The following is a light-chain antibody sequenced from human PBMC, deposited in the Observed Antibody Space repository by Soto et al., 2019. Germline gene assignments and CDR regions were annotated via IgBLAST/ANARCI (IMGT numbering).Light chain of an antibody. CDR2: GAS. V-gene: IGKV3-20*01. CDR3: QQYGSSPET. CDR1: QSVSSSY. J-gene: IGKJ1*01. Sequence: DIVLTQSPGTLSLSPGERATLSCMCSQSVSSSYLAWYQQKPGQAPRLIIYGASSRATGIPDRFSGSGSGTDCTLTISRLEPEDVAVYYCQQYGSSPETFGQGTKVDIK.